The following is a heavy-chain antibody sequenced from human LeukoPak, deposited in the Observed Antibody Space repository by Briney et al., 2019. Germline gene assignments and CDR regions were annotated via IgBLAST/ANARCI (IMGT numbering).Heavy chain of an antibody. J-gene: IGHJ4*02. CDR2: IIDSSTTI. CDR3: ARDRGDFWTGYYTNYFDY. D-gene: IGHD3/OR15-3a*01. Sequence: GGSLRLSCAASRFTFSSHNMHWVRQAPGKGLEWVSYIIDSSTTIYYADSVKGRFTISRDNARNSLYLQMNSLRAEDTAVYYCARDRGDFWTGYYTNYFDYWGQGTLVTVSS. V-gene: IGHV3-48*01. CDR1: RFTFSSHN.